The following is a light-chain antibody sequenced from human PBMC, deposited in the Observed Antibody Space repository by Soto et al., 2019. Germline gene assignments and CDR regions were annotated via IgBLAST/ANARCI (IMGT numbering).Light chain of an antibody. CDR1: QSVSGY. CDR3: QQYGSSLRA. Sequence: EIVLTQSPATLSLSPGERATLSCRASQSVSGYLTWYQQKPGQAPRLLIYGASSRATGIPDRFSGSGSGTDFTLTISRLEPEDFVVYYCQQYGSSLRAFGQGTKVDIK. CDR2: GAS. J-gene: IGKJ1*01. V-gene: IGKV3-20*01.